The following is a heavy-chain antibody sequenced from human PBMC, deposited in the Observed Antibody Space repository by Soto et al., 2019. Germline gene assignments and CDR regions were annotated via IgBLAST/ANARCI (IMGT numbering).Heavy chain of an antibody. D-gene: IGHD3-3*01. CDR3: ARAGFSQWSHDYYGLDV. J-gene: IGHJ6*02. CDR1: GSLPVGSLSTYF. CDR2: LNHSGSP. Sequence: SETLSLTCGLSGSLPVGSLSTYFWTWIRQPPGKGLEWSGELNHSGSPNYSPSLRGRVTISLDTSKKQFSLNLSSVTAADTAGYFCARAGFSQWSHDYYGLDVWGQGTTVTVSS. V-gene: IGHV4-34*01.